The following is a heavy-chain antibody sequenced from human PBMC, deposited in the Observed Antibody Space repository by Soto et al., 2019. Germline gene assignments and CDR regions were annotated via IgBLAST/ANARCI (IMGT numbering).Heavy chain of an antibody. CDR3: ARDGGSGSYSWDAFDI. CDR2: ISGSGGST. D-gene: IGHD3-10*01. V-gene: IGHV3-23*01. J-gene: IGHJ3*02. Sequence: EVQLLESGGGLVQPGGSLRLSCAASGFTFSSYAMSWVRQAPGKGLEWVSAISGSGGSTYYADSVKGRFTISRDNSKNTLYLQMNSLRAEDTAVYYCARDGGSGSYSWDAFDIWGQGTMFTVSS. CDR1: GFTFSSYA.